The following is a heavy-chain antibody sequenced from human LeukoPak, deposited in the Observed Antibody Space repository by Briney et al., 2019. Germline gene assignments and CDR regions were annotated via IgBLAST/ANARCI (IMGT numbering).Heavy chain of an antibody. V-gene: IGHV3-30*18. CDR3: AKSGGGYSSGWFY. J-gene: IGHJ4*02. Sequence: GGSLRLSCAASGFTFSNAWMSWVRQAPGKGLEWVAVISYDGSNKYYADSVKGRFTISRDNSKNTLYLQMNSLRAEDTAVYYCAKSGGGYSSGWFYWGQGTLVTVSS. CDR2: ISYDGSNK. D-gene: IGHD6-19*01. CDR1: GFTFSNAW.